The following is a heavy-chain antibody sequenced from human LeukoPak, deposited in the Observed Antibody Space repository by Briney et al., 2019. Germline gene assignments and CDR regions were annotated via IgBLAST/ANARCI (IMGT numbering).Heavy chain of an antibody. CDR3: AREYFYDSSDYSDAFDI. V-gene: IGHV3-33*01. J-gene: IGHJ3*02. Sequence: GGSLRLSCSASGFAFSNYGVHWVRQAPGKGLEWVAVIWYDGSYKYYADSVKGRFTISRDNSKNTLYLQMNSLRAEDTAVYYCAREYFYDSSDYSDAFDIWGQGTMVTVSS. D-gene: IGHD3-22*01. CDR1: GFAFSNYG. CDR2: IWYDGSYK.